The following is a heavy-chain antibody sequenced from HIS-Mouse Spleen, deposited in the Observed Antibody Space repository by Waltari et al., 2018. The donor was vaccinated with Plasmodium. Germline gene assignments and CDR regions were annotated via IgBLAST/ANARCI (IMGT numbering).Heavy chain of an antibody. D-gene: IGHD6-13*01. CDR3: ASSWYWYFDL. CDR1: GFTFSSYW. CDR2: IKKDGSEK. Sequence: EVQLVESGGGLVQPGGSLRLSCAASGFTFSSYWMSWVRQAPGKGLEWVANIKKDGSEKYYVDAGKGRFTISRDNAKNSLYLQMNSLRAEDTAVYYCASSWYWYFDLWGRGTLVTVSS. V-gene: IGHV3-7*01. J-gene: IGHJ2*01.